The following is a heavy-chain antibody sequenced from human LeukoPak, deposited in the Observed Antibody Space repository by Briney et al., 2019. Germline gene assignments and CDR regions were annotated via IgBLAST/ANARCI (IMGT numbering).Heavy chain of an antibody. CDR1: GFTFGDYA. V-gene: IGHV3-49*04. J-gene: IGHJ4*02. CDR3: TRVGSSGWYGGDYFDY. D-gene: IGHD6-19*01. CDR2: IRSKAYGGTT. Sequence: GGSLRLSCTASGFTFGDYAMSWVRQAPGKGLEWVGIIRSKAYGGTTEYAASVKGRFTISRDDSKSIAYLQMNSLKTEDTAVYYCTRVGSSGWYGGDYFDYWGQGTLVTVSS.